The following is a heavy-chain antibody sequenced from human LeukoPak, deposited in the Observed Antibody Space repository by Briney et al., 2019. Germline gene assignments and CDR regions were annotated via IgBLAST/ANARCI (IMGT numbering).Heavy chain of an antibody. CDR2: ISSNGGST. CDR3: ARGGVRVGATTKFNY. V-gene: IGHV3-64*01. Sequence: GGSLRLSCAASGFTFSSYAMHWVRQAPGKGLEYVSAISSNGGSTYYANSVKGRFTISRDNSKNTLYLQMGSLRAEDMAVYYCARGGVRVGATTKFNYWGQGTLVTVSS. CDR1: GFTFSSYA. D-gene: IGHD1-26*01. J-gene: IGHJ4*02.